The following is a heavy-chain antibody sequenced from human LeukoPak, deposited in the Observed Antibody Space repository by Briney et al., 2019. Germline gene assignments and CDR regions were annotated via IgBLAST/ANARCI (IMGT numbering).Heavy chain of an antibody. CDR1: GYTFTSYG. V-gene: IGHV1-18*01. J-gene: IGHJ4*02. Sequence: ASVKVSCKASGYTFTSYGISWVRQAPGQGLEWMGWISAYNGNTNYAQKLQGRVTMTTDTSTSTAYMELRSLRSDDKAVYYCARDLAFCSGGSCYSTARAYWGQGTLVTVSS. D-gene: IGHD2-15*01. CDR2: ISAYNGNT. CDR3: ARDLAFCSGGSCYSTARAY.